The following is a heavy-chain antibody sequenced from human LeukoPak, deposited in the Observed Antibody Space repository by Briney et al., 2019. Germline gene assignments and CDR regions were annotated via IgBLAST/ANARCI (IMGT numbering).Heavy chain of an antibody. Sequence: PGKSLRLSCAASGFTFTDYGMHWVRQAPGKGLEWVAVIWSDGTNKYYADSVKGRFAISRDDSSNMVYLQMNSLRAEDTAIYYCARDYFDSSDYPQTYYYYYMDVWGKGTTVTVSS. CDR1: GFTFTDYG. V-gene: IGHV3-33*01. CDR2: IWSDGTNK. J-gene: IGHJ6*03. D-gene: IGHD3-22*01. CDR3: ARDYFDSSDYPQTYYYYYMDV.